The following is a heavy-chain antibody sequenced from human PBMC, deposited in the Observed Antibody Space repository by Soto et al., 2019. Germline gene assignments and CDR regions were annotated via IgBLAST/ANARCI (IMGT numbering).Heavy chain of an antibody. CDR2: ISWNSGSI. CDR1: GFTFDDYA. V-gene: IGHV3-9*01. J-gene: IGHJ4*02. CDR3: AKDIYDSSGYYGTFDY. D-gene: IGHD3-22*01. Sequence: EVQLVESGGGLVQPGRSLRLSCAASGFTFDDYAMHWVRQAPGKGLEWVSGISWNSGSIGYADSVKGRFTISRDNAKNSLYLQTNSLRAEDTALYYCAKDIYDSSGYYGTFDYWGQGTLVTVSS.